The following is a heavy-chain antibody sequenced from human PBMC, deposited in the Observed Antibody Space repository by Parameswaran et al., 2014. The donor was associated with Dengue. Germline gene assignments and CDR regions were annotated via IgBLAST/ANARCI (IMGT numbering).Heavy chain of an antibody. J-gene: IGHJ6*02. CDR3: ARVWGYQLLLNYYYYGMDV. V-gene: IGHV4-34*01. Sequence: RWIRQPPGKGLEWIGEINHSGSTNYNPSLKSRVTISVDTSKNQFSLKLSSVTAADTAVYYCARVWGYQLLLNYYYYGMDVWGQGTTVTVSS. D-gene: IGHD2-2*01. CDR2: INHSGST.